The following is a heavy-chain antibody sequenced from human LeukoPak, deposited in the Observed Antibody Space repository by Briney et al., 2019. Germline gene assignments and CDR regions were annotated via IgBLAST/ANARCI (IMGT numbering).Heavy chain of an antibody. CDR3: ARGRARRAITMVRGVMRWFDP. J-gene: IGHJ5*02. CDR1: GGSFSSYY. CDR2: INHSGST. Sequence: SETLSLTCAVYGGSFSSYYWSWIRQPPGKGLEWIGEINHSGSTNYNPSLKSRVTISVDTSKNQFSLKLSSVTAADTAVYYCARGRARRAITMVRGVMRWFDPWGQGTLVTVSS. D-gene: IGHD3-10*01. V-gene: IGHV4-34*01.